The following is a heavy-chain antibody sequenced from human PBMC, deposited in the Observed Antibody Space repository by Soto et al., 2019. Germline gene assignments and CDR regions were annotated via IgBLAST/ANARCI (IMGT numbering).Heavy chain of an antibody. Sequence: HPGGSLRLSCAASGFTFSSYAMSWVRQAPGKGLEWVAVISYDGSNKYYADSVKGRFTISRDNSKNTLYLQMNALRAEDTAVYHCAKFIVGGHYYYGMDVWGQGTTVTVSS. V-gene: IGHV3-30-3*02. D-gene: IGHD1-26*01. CDR1: GFTFSSYA. CDR3: AKFIVGGHYYYGMDV. CDR2: ISYDGSNK. J-gene: IGHJ6*02.